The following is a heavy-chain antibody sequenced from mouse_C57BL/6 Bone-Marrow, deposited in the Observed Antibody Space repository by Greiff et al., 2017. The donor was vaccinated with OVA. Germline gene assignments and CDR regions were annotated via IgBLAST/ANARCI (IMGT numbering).Heavy chain of an antibody. CDR1: GFTFSSYG. V-gene: IGHV5-6*01. Sequence: EVHLVESGGDLVKPGGSLKLSCAASGFTFSSYGMSWVRQTPDKRLEWVATISSGGSYTYYPDSVKGRFTISRDNAKNTRYLQMSRLKSEDTAMYYCARITTDYFDYWGQGTTLTVSS. J-gene: IGHJ2*01. CDR2: ISSGGSYT. CDR3: ARITTDYFDY. D-gene: IGHD2-4*01.